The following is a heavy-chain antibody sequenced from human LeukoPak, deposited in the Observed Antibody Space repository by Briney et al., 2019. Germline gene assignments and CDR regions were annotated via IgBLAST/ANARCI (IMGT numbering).Heavy chain of an antibody. Sequence: GGSLRLSCAASGFTFSSYWMSWVRQAPGKGLESVANIKQDGSEKYYVDSVKGRFTISRDNAKNSLYLQMNSLRAEDTAVYYCARGSGYYLGHFDYWGQGTLVTVSS. CDR2: IKQDGSEK. D-gene: IGHD3-22*01. CDR1: GFTFSSYW. CDR3: ARGSGYYLGHFDY. V-gene: IGHV3-7*01. J-gene: IGHJ4*02.